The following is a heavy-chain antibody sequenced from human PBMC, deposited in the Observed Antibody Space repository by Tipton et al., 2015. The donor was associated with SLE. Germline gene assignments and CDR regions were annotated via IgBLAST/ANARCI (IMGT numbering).Heavy chain of an antibody. CDR3: AGAWQGYCSGGTCYVLDY. D-gene: IGHD2-15*01. CDR1: GGSITSHY. Sequence: TLSLTCTVSGGSITSHYWDWIRQPPGKGLEWIGNIFYSGGTNYSPFLNSRITISVDTSKNQLSLNVISMTAADTAVYYCAGAWQGYCSGGTCYVLDYWGQGTLVTVSS. CDR2: IFYSGGT. J-gene: IGHJ4*02. V-gene: IGHV4-59*11.